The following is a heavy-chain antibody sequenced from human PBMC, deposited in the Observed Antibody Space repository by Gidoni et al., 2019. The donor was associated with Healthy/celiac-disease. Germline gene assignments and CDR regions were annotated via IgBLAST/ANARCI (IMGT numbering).Heavy chain of an antibody. D-gene: IGHD5-12*01. CDR1: GGTFSSYA. V-gene: IGHV1-69*04. CDR3: ASLEMATIFSAFDI. CDR2: IIPILGIA. J-gene: IGHJ3*02. Sequence: QVQLVQSGAEVKKPGSSVKVSCKASGGTFSSYAISWVRQAPGQGLEWMGRIIPILGIANYAQKFQGRVTITADKSTSTAYMELSSLRSEDTAVYYCASLEMATIFSAFDIWGQGTMVTVSS.